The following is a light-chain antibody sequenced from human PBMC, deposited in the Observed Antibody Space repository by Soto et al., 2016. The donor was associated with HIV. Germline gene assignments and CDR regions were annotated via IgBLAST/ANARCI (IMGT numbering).Light chain of an antibody. V-gene: IGLV3-25*03. Sequence: SYELTQPSSVSVSPGQTARITCSGDALTKQYAYWYQQRPGQAPVLVIYKDIERPSGIPERFSGSTSGTRVTLTISGAQAEDEADYYCHSTDKTGTYWVFGGGTQLTGL. CDR2: KDI. CDR1: ALTKQY. CDR3: HSTDKTGTYWV. J-gene: IGLJ3*02.